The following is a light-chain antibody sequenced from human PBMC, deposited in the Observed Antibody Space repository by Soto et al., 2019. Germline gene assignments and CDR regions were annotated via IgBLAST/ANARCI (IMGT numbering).Light chain of an antibody. CDR1: QSVSNN. Sequence: VIAQAPATLSVSPGERSTISCRASQSVSNNLAWYQHKPGQAPRLLIYGASTRATGIPARFSGSGSGTEFTLTISSLQSEDFAVYYCQQYNNWPPWTSAQGTKVDIK. CDR3: QQYNNWPPWT. CDR2: GAS. J-gene: IGKJ1*01. V-gene: IGKV3-15*01.